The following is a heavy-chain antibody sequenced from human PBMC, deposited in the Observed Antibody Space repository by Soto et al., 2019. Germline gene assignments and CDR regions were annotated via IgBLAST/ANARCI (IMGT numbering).Heavy chain of an antibody. V-gene: IGHV1-2*04. Sequence: DSVKVSCKASGYTFTGYYMHWVRQAPGQGLEWMGWINPNSGGTNYAQKFQGWVTMTRDTSISTAYMELSRLRSDDTAVYYCARDQTPRYYYDTSPRAFDIWGKGTMVTVSS. J-gene: IGHJ3*02. CDR3: ARDQTPRYYYDTSPRAFDI. CDR1: GYTFTGYY. D-gene: IGHD3-22*01. CDR2: INPNSGGT.